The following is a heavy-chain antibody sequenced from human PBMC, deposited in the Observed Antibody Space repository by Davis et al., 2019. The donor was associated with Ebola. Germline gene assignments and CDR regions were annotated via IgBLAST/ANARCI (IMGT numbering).Heavy chain of an antibody. V-gene: IGHV5-10-1*01. J-gene: IGHJ3*02. CDR1: GYSFTSYW. CDR2: IDPSDSYT. D-gene: IGHD3-3*01. Sequence: GESLKISCKGSGYSFTSYWIGWVRQMPGKGLEWMGRIDPSDSYTNYSPSFQGHVTISADKSISTAYLQWSSLKASDTAMYYCARGGRSSFAQGNDAFDIWGQGTMVTVSS. CDR3: ARGGRSSFAQGNDAFDI.